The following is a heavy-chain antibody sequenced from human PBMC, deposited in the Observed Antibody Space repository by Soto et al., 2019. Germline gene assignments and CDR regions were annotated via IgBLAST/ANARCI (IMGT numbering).Heavy chain of an antibody. CDR3: ARPAYSDYST. J-gene: IGHJ4*02. V-gene: IGHV4-39*01. CDR2: IYYSGTT. D-gene: IGHD5-12*01. Sequence: PSETLSLTCTVSGGSIKVGGYYWGWIRQPPGKGLEWLATIYYSGTTYYNPSLKSRLTISLDTSRNQFSLDLTSVTAADTAFYYCARPAYSDYSTWGQGTLVTVSS. CDR1: GGSIKVGGYY.